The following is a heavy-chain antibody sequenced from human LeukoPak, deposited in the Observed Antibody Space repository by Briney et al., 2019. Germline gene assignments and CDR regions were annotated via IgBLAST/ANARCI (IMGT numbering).Heavy chain of an antibody. D-gene: IGHD6-6*01. CDR3: ARDSSYSSSSFSLMGWFDP. CDR2: INPNSGGT. V-gene: IGHV1-2*02. Sequence: ASVKVSCKASGYTFTGYYMHWVRQAPGQGLEWMGWINPNSGGTNYAQKFQGRVTMTRDMSTSTVYMELSSLRSEDTAVYYCARDSSYSSSSFSLMGWFDPWGQGTLVTVSS. CDR1: GYTFTGYY. J-gene: IGHJ5*02.